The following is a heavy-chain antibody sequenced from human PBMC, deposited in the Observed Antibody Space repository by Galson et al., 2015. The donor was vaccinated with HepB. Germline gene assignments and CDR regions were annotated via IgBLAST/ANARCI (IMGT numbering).Heavy chain of an antibody. V-gene: IGHV1-18*01. D-gene: IGHD5-24*01. CDR1: GYTFINYA. J-gene: IGHJ4*02. CDR2: ISVYDGKT. Sequence: SVKVSCKASGYTFINYAINWVRQVPGHGLEWMGWISVYDGKTNYAQKLQGRVTMTTDTPTGTAYMELTSLISDDTAVYYCARDGFDGWFDYWGQGTLVTVSS. CDR3: ARDGFDGWFDY.